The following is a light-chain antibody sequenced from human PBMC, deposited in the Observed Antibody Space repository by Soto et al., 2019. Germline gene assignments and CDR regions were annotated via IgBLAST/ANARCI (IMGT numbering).Light chain of an antibody. CDR1: TGAVTSGHY. J-gene: IGLJ3*02. CDR3: LHSDSGARV. CDR2: DTN. Sequence: QAVVTQEPSLTVSPGGTVTLTCGSSTGAVTSGHYPYWFQQKPGQAPRTLIYDTNNKHSWTPARFSGSLLGGKAALTLSGAQPEDEAEYYCLHSDSGARVFGGGTKLTVL. V-gene: IGLV7-46*01.